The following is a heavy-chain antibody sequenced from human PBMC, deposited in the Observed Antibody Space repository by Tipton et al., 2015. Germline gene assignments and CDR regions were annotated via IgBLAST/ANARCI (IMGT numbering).Heavy chain of an antibody. CDR1: GYTFTNYG. D-gene: IGHD5-12*01. CDR3: ARGKVPTSFDF. CDR2: ISAHNGNT. V-gene: IGHV1-18*01. Sequence: QSGPEVKKPGASVKVSCKASGYTFTNYGFSWVRQAPGQGLEWMGWISAHNGNTNYAQKLQGRVTLTTDTSTNTAYMQLRSLRSDDTAIYYCARGKVPTSFDFWGQGTLVTVSS. J-gene: IGHJ4*02.